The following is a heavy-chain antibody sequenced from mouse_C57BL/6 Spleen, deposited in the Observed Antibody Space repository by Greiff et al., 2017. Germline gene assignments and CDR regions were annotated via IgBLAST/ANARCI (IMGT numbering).Heavy chain of an antibody. CDR1: GFNIKDDY. CDR2: SDTENGDT. Sequence: VQLQQSGAGLVRPGASLRLSCTASGFNIKDDYMRWVKQSPEQGLEWIGWSDTENGDTEYASEFQGKATITADTTSNTAYLQLSSLASEDSAVYYCAPGSACSWFAYWGQGTLVTVSA. D-gene: IGHD6-1*01. J-gene: IGHJ3*01. V-gene: IGHV14-4*01. CDR3: APGSACSWFAY.